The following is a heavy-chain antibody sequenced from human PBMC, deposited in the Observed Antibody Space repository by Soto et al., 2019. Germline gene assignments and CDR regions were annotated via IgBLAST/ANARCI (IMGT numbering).Heavy chain of an antibody. D-gene: IGHD2-2*01. J-gene: IGHJ5*02. CDR2: IYYSGST. V-gene: IGHV4-31*03. CDR1: GGSISSGGYY. Sequence: SETLSLTCTVPGGSISSGGYYWSWIRQHPGKGLEWIGYIYYSGSTYYNPSLKSRVTISVDTSKNQFSLKLSSVTAADTAVYYCARYCSSTSCYSNWFDPWGQGTLVTVSS. CDR3: ARYCSSTSCYSNWFDP.